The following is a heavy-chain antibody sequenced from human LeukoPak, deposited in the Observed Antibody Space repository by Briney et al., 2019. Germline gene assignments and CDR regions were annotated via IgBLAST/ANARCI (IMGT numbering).Heavy chain of an antibody. CDR1: GGSNSSYY. CDR2: IYYSGST. Sequence: PSETMSLTCTVSGGSNSSYYWSWIRQPPGKGLEWIGYIYYSGSTNYNPSLKSRVTISVDTSKNQFSLKLSSVTAAVTAVYYCARGGYYDSSGYYDVGYFQHWGQGTLVTVSS. V-gene: IGHV4-59*01. CDR3: ARGGYYDSSGYYDVGYFQH. D-gene: IGHD3-22*01. J-gene: IGHJ1*01.